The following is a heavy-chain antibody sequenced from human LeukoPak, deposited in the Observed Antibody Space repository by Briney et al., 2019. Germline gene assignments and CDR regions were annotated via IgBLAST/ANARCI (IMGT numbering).Heavy chain of an antibody. Sequence: SETLSLTCTVSGGSISSDYWSWIRQSPGKRLEWIGYTHYSGATNYSPSLKSRVTISVDTSKNQFSLKLSSVTAADTALYYCATLRGASTAVFDSWGQGTLVTVSS. D-gene: IGHD2-21*02. J-gene: IGHJ4*02. CDR1: GGSISSDY. CDR3: ATLRGASTAVFDS. V-gene: IGHV4-59*08. CDR2: THYSGAT.